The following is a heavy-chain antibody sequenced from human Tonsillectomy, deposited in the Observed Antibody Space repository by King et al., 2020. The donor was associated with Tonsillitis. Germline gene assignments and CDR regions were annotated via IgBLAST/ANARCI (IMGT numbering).Heavy chain of an antibody. J-gene: IGHJ4*02. CDR3: ARDSSYDSSGYYYGDFDY. Sequence: VQLVQSGGGVVQPGRSLRLSCAASGFTFSSYAIHWVRQAPGKGLEWVAVISYDGTNKYYADSVKGRYTISRDNSKNTLYLQMNSLRTEDTAVYYCARDSSYDSSGYYYGDFDYWGQGTLVTVSS. CDR1: GFTFSSYA. D-gene: IGHD3-22*01. V-gene: IGHV3-30*04. CDR2: ISYDGTNK.